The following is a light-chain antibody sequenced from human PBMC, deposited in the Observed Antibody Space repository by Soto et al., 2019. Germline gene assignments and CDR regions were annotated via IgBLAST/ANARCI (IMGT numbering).Light chain of an antibody. J-gene: IGKJ1*01. Sequence: DIQMTQSPSSLSASVGDRVTITCRASQSISSYLNWYQQKPGKAPKLLIYAASSLQSGVPSRFSGSGSGTDFTLTISSLQPEDFATYYCQQSYSTPRKFGQGTTVEIK. CDR1: QSISSY. V-gene: IGKV1-39*01. CDR2: AAS. CDR3: QQSYSTPRK.